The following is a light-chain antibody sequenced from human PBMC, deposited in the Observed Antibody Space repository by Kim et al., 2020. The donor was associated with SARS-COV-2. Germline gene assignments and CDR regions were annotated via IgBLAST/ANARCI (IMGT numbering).Light chain of an antibody. Sequence: GQSVTISCTGTSSDVGSYNYVSWYQQHPGKAPKVMIYDVGKRPSGVPDRFSGSKSGNTASLTISGLQAEDEADYYCCSYAGSYTWVFGGGTQLTVL. CDR1: SSDVGSYNY. CDR3: CSYAGSYTWV. CDR2: DVG. V-gene: IGLV2-11*01. J-gene: IGLJ3*02.